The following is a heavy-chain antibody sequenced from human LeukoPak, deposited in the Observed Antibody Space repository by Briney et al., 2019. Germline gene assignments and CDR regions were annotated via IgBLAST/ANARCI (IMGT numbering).Heavy chain of an antibody. Sequence: SETLSLTCTVSGVSISSYYWSWIRQPPGKGLEWIGYIFYSGNTIYNPSLRSRVTISADTSKNHFSLRLRSVTAADTAVYYCARLAAISGSDYPDDWGQGTLVTVSS. D-gene: IGHD1-26*01. V-gene: IGHV4-59*08. J-gene: IGHJ4*02. CDR2: IFYSGNT. CDR3: ARLAAISGSDYPDD. CDR1: GVSISSYY.